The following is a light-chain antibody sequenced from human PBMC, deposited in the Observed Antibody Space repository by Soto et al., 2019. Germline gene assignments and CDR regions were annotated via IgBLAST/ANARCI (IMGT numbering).Light chain of an antibody. CDR3: QTWGTGSHVV. V-gene: IGLV4-69*01. Sequence: QLVLTQSPSASASLGASVKLTCTLNSGHSSYAIAWHQQQPEKGPRYLMKLNSDGSHSKGDGIPDRFSGSSSGAERYLTISRLQSEDEAAYYCQTWGTGSHVVFGGGTKVTVL. CDR2: LNSDGSH. CDR1: SGHSSYA. J-gene: IGLJ2*01.